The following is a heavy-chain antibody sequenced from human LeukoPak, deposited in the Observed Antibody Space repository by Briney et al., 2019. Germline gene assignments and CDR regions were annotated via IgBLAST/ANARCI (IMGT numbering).Heavy chain of an antibody. CDR2: ISGSDDST. Sequence: GGSLRLSCAASGFIFSNYAMSWVRQAPGKGLEWVSTISGSDDSTYYADSVRGRFPISRDNSKNTLYMQMNSLRAEDTAVYYCAKSRSGGGSCYNYWGQGTLVTVSS. CDR3: AKSRSGGGSCYNY. J-gene: IGHJ4*02. CDR1: GFIFSNYA. V-gene: IGHV3-23*01. D-gene: IGHD2-15*01.